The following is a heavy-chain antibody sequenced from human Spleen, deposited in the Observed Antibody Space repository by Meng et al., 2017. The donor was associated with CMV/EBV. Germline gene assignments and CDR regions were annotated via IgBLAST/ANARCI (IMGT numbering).Heavy chain of an antibody. V-gene: IGHV3-15*01. CDR2: IKRNIDGGTT. J-gene: IGHJ4*02. CDR1: GFTFGDYA. CDR3: TTIGGDGGARS. D-gene: IGHD3-10*01. Sequence: GESLKISCTASGFTFGDYAMSWVRQAPGKGLEWVGRIKRNIDGGTTDYAAPATGRFTISRDDSKNTLYLQLNSLTTEDTGFYYCTTIGGDGGARSWGQGTLVTVSS.